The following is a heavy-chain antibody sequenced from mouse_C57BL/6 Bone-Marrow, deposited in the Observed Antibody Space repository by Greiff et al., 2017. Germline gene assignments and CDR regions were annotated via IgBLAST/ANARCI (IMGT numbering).Heavy chain of an antibody. J-gene: IGHJ2*01. CDR3: ARGQLRPYYFDY. D-gene: IGHD3-2*02. CDR2: IYHRSGNT. Sequence: QVQLQQSGAELARPGASVKLSCKASGYTFTSYGISWVKQRTGQGLEWIGEIYHRSGNTYYNEKVKGKATLTADKSSSTAYMELRRLTSEDSAVYFCARGQLRPYYFDYWGQGTTLTVSS. V-gene: IGHV1-81*01. CDR1: GYTFTSYG.